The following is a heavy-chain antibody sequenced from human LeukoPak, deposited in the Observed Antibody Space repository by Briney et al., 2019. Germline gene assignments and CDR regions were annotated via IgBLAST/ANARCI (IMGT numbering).Heavy chain of an antibody. J-gene: IGHJ4*02. CDR2: INPNSGGT. D-gene: IGHD3-10*01. V-gene: IGHV1-2*02. Sequence: GASVKVSCKASGYTFTGYFMHWVRQAPGQGLEWMGWINPNSGGTNYAQKFQGRVTMTRDTSISTAYMELSRLRSDDTAVYYCAREVNTMVRGVIWGYFDYWGQGTLVTVSS. CDR3: AREVNTMVRGVIWGYFDY. CDR1: GYTFTGYF.